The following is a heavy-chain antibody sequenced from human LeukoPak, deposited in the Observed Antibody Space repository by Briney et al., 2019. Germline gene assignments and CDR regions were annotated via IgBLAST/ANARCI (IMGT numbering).Heavy chain of an antibody. CDR3: AIDRYSSGWYTFDY. V-gene: IGHV3-21*01. J-gene: IGHJ4*02. Sequence: KPGGSLRLSCAASGFTFSNFGINWVRQAPGKGLEWVSSISSSSSYISYADSVKGRFTISRDNAKNSLDLHMNSLRAEDTAVYYCAIDRYSSGWYTFDYWGQGTLVTVSS. CDR2: ISSSSSYI. D-gene: IGHD6-19*01. CDR1: GFTFSNFG.